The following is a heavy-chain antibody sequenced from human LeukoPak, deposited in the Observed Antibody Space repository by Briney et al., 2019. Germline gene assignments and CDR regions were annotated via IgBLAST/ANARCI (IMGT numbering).Heavy chain of an antibody. CDR2: ISSSGSTI. Sequence: GGSLRLSCAAAGFTFSIYAMSWVRQAPGRGLEWVSYISSSGSTIYYADSVKGRFTISRDNAKNSLYLQMNSLRAEDTAVYYCAELGITMIGGVWGKGTTVTISS. CDR3: AELGITMIGGV. CDR1: GFTFSIYA. J-gene: IGHJ6*04. D-gene: IGHD3-10*02. V-gene: IGHV3-48*03.